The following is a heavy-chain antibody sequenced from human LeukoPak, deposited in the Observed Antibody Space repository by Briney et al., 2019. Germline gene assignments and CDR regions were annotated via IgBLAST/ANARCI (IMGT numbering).Heavy chain of an antibody. Sequence: GRSLRLSCAASGFTFSSYAMHWVRQAPGKGLEWVAVISYDGSNEYYGDSVKGRFTLTRDNSKNTLYLQMNSLRAEDTAVYFCVRDLGHSRHYFEYWGQGALVTVSS. V-gene: IGHV3-30*04. D-gene: IGHD7-27*01. CDR1: GFTFSSYA. CDR2: ISYDGSNE. J-gene: IGHJ4*02. CDR3: VRDLGHSRHYFEY.